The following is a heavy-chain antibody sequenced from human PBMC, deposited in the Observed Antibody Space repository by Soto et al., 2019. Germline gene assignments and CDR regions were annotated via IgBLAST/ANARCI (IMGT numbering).Heavy chain of an antibody. V-gene: IGHV4-4*02. Sequence: QVQLQESGPGLVKPSGTLSLTCAVSGGSISSSNWWSWVRQPPGKGLEWIGEIYHSGSTNYNPSLNGRVPISVDKSRHPCSLKLSSVTAADTAVYYCARRSGWFRHFDYWGQGTLVTVSS. J-gene: IGHJ4*02. CDR3: ARRSGWFRHFDY. D-gene: IGHD6-13*01. CDR1: GGSISSSNW. CDR2: IYHSGST.